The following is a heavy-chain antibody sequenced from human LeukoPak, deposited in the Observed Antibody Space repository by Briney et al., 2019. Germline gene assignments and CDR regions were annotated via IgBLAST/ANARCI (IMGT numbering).Heavy chain of an antibody. Sequence: SETLSLTCTVSGGSISSGGYYWSWIRQHPGKGLECIGYIYYSERTYYNPSLKSRVTISVDTSKNQFSLKLSSVTAADTAVYYCARDFSSPFDHWGQGTLVTVSS. CDR2: IYYSERT. J-gene: IGHJ4*02. D-gene: IGHD3-3*01. V-gene: IGHV4-31*03. CDR3: ARDFSSPFDH. CDR1: GGSISSGGYY.